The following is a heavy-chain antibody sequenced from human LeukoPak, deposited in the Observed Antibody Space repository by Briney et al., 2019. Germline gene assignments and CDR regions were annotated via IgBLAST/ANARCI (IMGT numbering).Heavy chain of an antibody. V-gene: IGHV3-33*01. D-gene: IGHD3-3*01. J-gene: IGHJ4*02. Sequence: GGSLRLSCAASGFTFSSYGMHWVRQAPGKGLEWVAVIWYDGSNKYYADSVKGRFTISRDNSKNTLYLQMNSLRAEDTAVYYCARAQDTIFGVVPYYWGQGTLVTVSS. CDR1: GFTFSSYG. CDR3: ARAQDTIFGVVPYY. CDR2: IWYDGSNK.